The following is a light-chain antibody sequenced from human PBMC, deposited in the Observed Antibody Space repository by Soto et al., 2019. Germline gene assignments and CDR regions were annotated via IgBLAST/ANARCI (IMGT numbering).Light chain of an antibody. CDR2: DAS. J-gene: IGKJ4*01. V-gene: IGKV3-11*01. CDR3: QQRSNWPLT. Sequence: EIVLTQSPATLSLSPGERATLSCRASQSVNTYLAWYQQRPGQAPSLLMYDASNRATGIPARFSGRGSWTDFTITIDSLEPEDFAVYYCQQRSNWPLTFGVGTKVEIK. CDR1: QSVNTY.